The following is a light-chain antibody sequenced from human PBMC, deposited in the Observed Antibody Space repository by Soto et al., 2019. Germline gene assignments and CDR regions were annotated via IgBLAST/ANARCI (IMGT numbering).Light chain of an antibody. CDR2: EAA. CDR1: SNDIGANNY. V-gene: IGLV2-14*01. Sequence: QSAQTQPASVSGSPGQSITISCTGTSNDIGANNYVSWYQHHPGKAPKILIYEAANRPSGVSHRFSGSKSANTASLTISGLQAEDEADYFCTSYTSTSTLVFGGGTKVTVL. CDR3: TSYTSTSTLV. J-gene: IGLJ2*01.